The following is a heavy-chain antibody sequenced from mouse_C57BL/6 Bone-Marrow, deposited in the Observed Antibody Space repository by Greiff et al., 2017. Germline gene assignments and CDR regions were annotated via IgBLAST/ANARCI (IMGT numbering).Heavy chain of an antibody. CDR3: ARSGPLGRSFDD. D-gene: IGHD4-1*01. CDR1: GYTFTSYW. V-gene: IGHV1-55*01. J-gene: IGHJ2*01. Sequence: QVQLKQPGAELVKPGASVKMSCKASGYTFTSYWITWVKQRPGQGLEWIGDIYPTSGRTNYNEKFKSKAILTVDTSSNPAYMQLSSLTSEDSAVFYCARSGPLGRSFDDWGQGTTLTVSS. CDR2: IYPTSGRT.